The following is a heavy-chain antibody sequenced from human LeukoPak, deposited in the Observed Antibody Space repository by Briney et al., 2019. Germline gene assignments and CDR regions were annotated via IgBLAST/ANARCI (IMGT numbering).Heavy chain of an antibody. V-gene: IGHV3-21*01. D-gene: IGHD1-1*01. CDR3: ARDQLELDAFDI. Sequence: PGGPLTLSCAASGFTFSIYSMNWARQAPGKGLEWVSSISSSSSYIYYADSVKGRIIISRDNAKNSLYLQMNSLRAEDTAVYYCARDQLELDAFDIWGQGTMVTVSS. J-gene: IGHJ3*02. CDR1: GFTFSIYS. CDR2: ISSSSSYI.